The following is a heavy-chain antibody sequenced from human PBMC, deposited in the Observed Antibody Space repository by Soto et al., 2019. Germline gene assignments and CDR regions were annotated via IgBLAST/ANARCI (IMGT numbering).Heavy chain of an antibody. Sequence: EVQLVESGGGLVQPGGSLRLSCAASGFTFRTYWLSWVRQVPGKGLEWVANINLDGSEKNYVDSVKGRCTISRDNARNSLYLQTSSLRAEDTALYYCARDGSTSWYSYDYHGMDVWGQGTTVTVSS. CDR2: INLDGSEK. CDR3: ARDGSTSWYSYDYHGMDV. J-gene: IGHJ6*02. D-gene: IGHD5-18*01. CDR1: GFTFRTYW. V-gene: IGHV3-7*04.